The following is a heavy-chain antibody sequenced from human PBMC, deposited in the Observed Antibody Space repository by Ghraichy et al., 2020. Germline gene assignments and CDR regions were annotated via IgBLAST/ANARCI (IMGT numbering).Heavy chain of an antibody. CDR2: IFQSKIT. Sequence: SETLSLTCAVSGGSISSFNWWSCVRQSPERGLEWIGEIFQSKITNYNPSLRSRVTISVDRSKNQFSLTLTSVTAAAAAVYYCARDRPGVQGGMDVWGKGTTVTVSS. CDR1: GGSISSFNW. V-gene: IGHV4-4*02. J-gene: IGHJ6*03. D-gene: IGHD3-10*01. CDR3: ARDRPGVQGGMDV.